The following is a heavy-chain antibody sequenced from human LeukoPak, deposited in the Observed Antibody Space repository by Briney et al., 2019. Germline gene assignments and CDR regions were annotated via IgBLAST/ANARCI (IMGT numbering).Heavy chain of an antibody. CDR2: ISGSGGST. J-gene: IGHJ4*02. V-gene: IGHV3-23*01. D-gene: IGHD5-18*01. CDR3: AKEVYSIDY. Sequence: QAGGSLRLSCAGSGFTFGRYWMTWVRQAPGKGLEWVSAISGSGGSTYYADSVKGRFTISRDNSKNTLYLQMNSLRAEDTAVYYCAKEVYSIDYWGQGTLVTVSS. CDR1: GFTFGRYW.